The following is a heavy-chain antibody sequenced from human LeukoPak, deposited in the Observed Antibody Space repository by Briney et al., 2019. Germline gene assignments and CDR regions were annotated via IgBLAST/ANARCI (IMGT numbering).Heavy chain of an antibody. J-gene: IGHJ4*02. CDR2: ISYDGSNK. CDR3: AKGAWDIVVVPATVWDY. Sequence: AGGSLRLSCAASGFTFSSYGMHWVRQAPGKGLEWVAVISYDGSNKYYADSVKGRFTISRDNSKNTLYLQMSSLRAEDTAVYYCAKGAWDIVVVPATVWDYWGRGTLVTVSS. CDR1: GFTFSSYG. D-gene: IGHD2-2*01. V-gene: IGHV3-30*18.